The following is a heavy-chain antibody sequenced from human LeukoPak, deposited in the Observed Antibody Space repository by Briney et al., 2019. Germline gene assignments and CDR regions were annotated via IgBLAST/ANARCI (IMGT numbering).Heavy chain of an antibody. J-gene: IGHJ4*02. V-gene: IGHV1-69*01. Sequence: SVKVSCKASGGTFSSYAISWVRQAPGQGLEWMGGIIPIFGTANYAQKFQGRVTITADESTSTAYMELSSLRSEDTAVYYCASAYSNYIYYFDYWGQGTLVTVSS. CDR3: ASAYSNYIYYFDY. CDR1: GGTFSSYA. CDR2: IIPIFGTA. D-gene: IGHD4-11*01.